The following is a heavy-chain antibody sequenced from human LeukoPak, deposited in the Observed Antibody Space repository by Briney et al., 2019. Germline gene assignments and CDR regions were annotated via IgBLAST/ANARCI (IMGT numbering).Heavy chain of an antibody. CDR3: ATLSLIMVRGVSRDY. Sequence: GAPVKVSCKVSGYTLTELSMHWVRQAPGKGLEWMGGFDPEDGETIYAQKFQGRVTMTEDTSTDTAYMELSSLRSEDTAVYYCATLSLIMVRGVSRDYWGQGTLVTVSS. D-gene: IGHD3-10*01. V-gene: IGHV1-24*01. CDR1: GYTLTELS. CDR2: FDPEDGET. J-gene: IGHJ4*02.